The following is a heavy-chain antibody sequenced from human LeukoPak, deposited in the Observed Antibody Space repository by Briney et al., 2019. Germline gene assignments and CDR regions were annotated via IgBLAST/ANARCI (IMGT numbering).Heavy chain of an antibody. CDR3: ARATANIRNAFDI. CDR2: INPNSGGT. V-gene: IGHV1-2*02. J-gene: IGHJ3*02. CDR1: GYTFTGYY. Sequence: ASVKVSCKASGYTFTGYYMHWVRQAPGQGLEWMGWINPNSGGTNYAQKFQGRVTMTRDTSISTAYMELSGLRSDDTAVYYCARATANIRNAFDIWGQGTMVTVSS. D-gene: IGHD2/OR15-2a*01.